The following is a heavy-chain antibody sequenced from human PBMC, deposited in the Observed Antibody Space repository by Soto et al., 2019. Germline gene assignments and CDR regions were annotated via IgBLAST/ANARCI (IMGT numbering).Heavy chain of an antibody. CDR2: ISYDGSNK. CDR3: AKDRKEMATIWGMDV. Sequence: GGSLRLSCAASGFTFSSYGMHWVRQAPGKGLEWVAVISYDGSNKYYADSVKGRLTISRDNSKNTLYLQMNSLRAEDTAVYYCAKDRKEMATIWGMDVWGQGTTVTVSS. CDR1: GFTFSSYG. J-gene: IGHJ6*02. D-gene: IGHD5-12*01. V-gene: IGHV3-30*18.